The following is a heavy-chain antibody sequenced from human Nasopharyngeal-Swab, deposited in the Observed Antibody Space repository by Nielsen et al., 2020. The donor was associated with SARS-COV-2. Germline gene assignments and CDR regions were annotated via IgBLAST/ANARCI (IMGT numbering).Heavy chain of an antibody. J-gene: IGHJ4*02. Sequence: GGSLRLSCAASGFTFSSYWMSWVRQAPGKGLEWVANIKQDGSEKYYVDSVKGRFTISRDNSKNTLYLQMNSLRAEDTAVYYCARGPGYYYDSSGSFPVYWGQGTLVTVSS. CDR1: GFTFSSYW. CDR3: ARGPGYYYDSSGSFPVY. CDR2: IKQDGSEK. V-gene: IGHV3-7*01. D-gene: IGHD3-22*01.